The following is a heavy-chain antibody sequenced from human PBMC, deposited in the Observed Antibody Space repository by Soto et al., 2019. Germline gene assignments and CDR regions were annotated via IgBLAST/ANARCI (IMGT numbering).Heavy chain of an antibody. CDR2: IYYSGST. V-gene: IGHV4-39*01. D-gene: IGHD2-21*01. Sequence: LSLTCTVSGGSISSNNYYWGWIRQPPGKGLEWIGSIYYSGSTYYNPSLKSRLTISLDTPKNQFSLKLNSVTAADTAVYFCARKYYLYGDKDPYYFYYWGQGTPVPVSS. CDR1: GGSISSNNYY. J-gene: IGHJ4*02. CDR3: ARKYYLYGDKDPYYFYY.